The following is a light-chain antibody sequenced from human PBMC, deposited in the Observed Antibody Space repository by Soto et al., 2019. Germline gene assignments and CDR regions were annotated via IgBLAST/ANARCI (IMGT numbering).Light chain of an antibody. CDR1: QSLLHSNGKNY. J-gene: IGKJ1*01. V-gene: IGKV2-28*01. CDR2: LGS. CDR3: MQALQTWT. Sequence: ILMTQSPLSLPVSPGEPASISCRASQSLLHSNGKNYLDWYLQKPGQSPRLLIYLGSNRASGVPDRFSGSGSGTDFTLTISRVEAEDVGVYYCMQALQTWTFGQGTKVEIK.